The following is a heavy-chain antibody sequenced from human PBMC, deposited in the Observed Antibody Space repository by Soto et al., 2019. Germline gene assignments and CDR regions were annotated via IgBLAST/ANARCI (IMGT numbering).Heavy chain of an antibody. V-gene: IGHV3-15*01. J-gene: IGHJ4*02. Sequence: GGSLRLSCAASGFTFSNAWMSWVRQAPGKGLEWVGRIKSKTDGGTTDYAAPVKGSFTISRDDSKNTLYLQMNSLKTEDTAVYYCTTDSTGWLWLLSRIDYWGQGTLVTVSS. CDR3: TTDSTGWLWLLSRIDY. CDR1: GFTFSNAW. D-gene: IGHD5-18*01. CDR2: IKSKTDGGTT.